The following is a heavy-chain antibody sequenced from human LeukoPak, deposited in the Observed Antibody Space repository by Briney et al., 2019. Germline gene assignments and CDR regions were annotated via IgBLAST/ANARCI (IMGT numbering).Heavy chain of an antibody. CDR2: INPSGGST. V-gene: IGHV1-46*01. J-gene: IGHJ4*02. D-gene: IGHD1-26*01. CDR3: ARVGSGSYYADY. CDR1: GYTFTSYG. Sequence: ASVKVSCKASGYTFTSYGISWVRQAPGQGLEWMGIINPSGGSTSYAQKFQGRVTMTRDMSTSTVYMELSSLRSEDTAVYYCARVGSGSYYADYWGQGTLVTVSS.